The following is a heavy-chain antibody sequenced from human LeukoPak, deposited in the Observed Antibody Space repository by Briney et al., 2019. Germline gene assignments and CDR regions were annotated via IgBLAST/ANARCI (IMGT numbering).Heavy chain of an antibody. J-gene: IGHJ4*02. Sequence: PSETLSLTCTVTGGSISRYYWSWIRQPPGKGLEWIGYIYYSGSTTYNPSLKSRVSISVDTSKNQFSLRLSSVTAADTAVYYCARDKAGYNDYWGQGTLVTVSS. CDR3: ARDKAGYNDY. CDR1: GGSISRYY. CDR2: IYYSGST. D-gene: IGHD5-24*01. V-gene: IGHV4-59*01.